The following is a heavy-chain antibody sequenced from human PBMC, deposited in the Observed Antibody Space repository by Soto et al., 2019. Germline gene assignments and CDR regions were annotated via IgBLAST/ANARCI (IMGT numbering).Heavy chain of an antibody. CDR2: INHSGST. V-gene: IGHV4-34*01. D-gene: IGHD6-13*01. CDR1: GRSFSGYY. CDR3: ARRESSSPINWFDP. J-gene: IGHJ5*02. Sequence: SGSLALTDRGYGRSFSGYYWRWIRQPPGKGLEWIGEINHSGSTNYNPSLKSRVTISVDTSKNQFSLKLSSVTAADTAVYYCARRESSSPINWFDPWGQGTLVTVSS.